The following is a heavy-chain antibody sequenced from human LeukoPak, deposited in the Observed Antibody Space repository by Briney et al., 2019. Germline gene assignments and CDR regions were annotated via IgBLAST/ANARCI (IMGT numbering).Heavy chain of an antibody. CDR1: GFTVTSNY. Sequence: GGSLRLSCASSGFTVTSNYMNWVRQAPGKGLEWVSVIYTSGNTYYADSVKGRFTISRDISKNTLYLQMNSLRAEDTAVYYCARGGSGWYLYDSWGQGTLVTVSS. J-gene: IGHJ4*02. CDR2: IYTSGNT. V-gene: IGHV3-66*01. D-gene: IGHD6-19*01. CDR3: ARGGSGWYLYDS.